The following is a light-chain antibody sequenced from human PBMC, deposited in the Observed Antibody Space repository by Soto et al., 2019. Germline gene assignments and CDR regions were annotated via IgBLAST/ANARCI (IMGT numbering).Light chain of an antibody. CDR3: QKYNGAPWT. J-gene: IGKJ1*01. CDR2: AAS. CDR1: QGISNY. V-gene: IGKV1-27*01. Sequence: DIQMTQSTSSLSASVGDRVTITCRASQGISNYLAWYQHNPGKVPKLLIYAASTLQSGVPSRFSGSGSGTDFTLTISSLQPEDVATYYCQKYNGAPWTFGQGTKVEIK.